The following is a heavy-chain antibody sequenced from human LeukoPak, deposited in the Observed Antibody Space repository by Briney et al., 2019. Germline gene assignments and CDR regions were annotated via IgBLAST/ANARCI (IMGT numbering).Heavy chain of an antibody. D-gene: IGHD6-6*01. CDR1: GGSISNYY. CDR3: ARLYSSSSVPDY. Sequence: SETLSLTCTVSGGSISNYYWSWIRQPPGKGLEWIGYIYSSGNTNYNPSLKSRVTISVDTSKNQFSLKLSSVTAADTAVYYCARLYSSSSVPDYWGRGTLVTVSS. CDR2: IYSSGNT. J-gene: IGHJ4*02. V-gene: IGHV4-4*09.